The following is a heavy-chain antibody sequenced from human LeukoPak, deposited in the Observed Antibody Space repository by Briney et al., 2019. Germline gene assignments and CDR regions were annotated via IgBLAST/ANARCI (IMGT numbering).Heavy chain of an antibody. CDR1: GYTFTSYD. CDR3: ARATGYCSSTSCYNFDY. Sequence: ASVKVSCKASGYTFTSYDINWVRQATGQGLECMGWMNPNSGNTGYAQKFQGRVTMTRNTSISTAYMELSSLRSEDTAVYYCARATGYCSSTSCYNFDYWGQGTLVTVSS. D-gene: IGHD2-2*02. CDR2: MNPNSGNT. J-gene: IGHJ4*02. V-gene: IGHV1-8*01.